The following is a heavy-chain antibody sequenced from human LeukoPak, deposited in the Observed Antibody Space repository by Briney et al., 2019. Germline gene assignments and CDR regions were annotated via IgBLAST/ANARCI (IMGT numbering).Heavy chain of an antibody. V-gene: IGHV4-4*07. CDR2: LYASGST. D-gene: IGHD3-10*01. J-gene: IGHJ5*02. CDR1: GGSISDYY. CDR3: ARAGAWQIDP. Sequence: PSETLSLTCTVSGGSISDYYWTWIRQPAGKGLEWIGRLYASGSTNYNPSLKSRVTMSVDTSKNQFSLKLSSVTAADTAVYYCARAGAWQIDPWGQGTLVTVSS.